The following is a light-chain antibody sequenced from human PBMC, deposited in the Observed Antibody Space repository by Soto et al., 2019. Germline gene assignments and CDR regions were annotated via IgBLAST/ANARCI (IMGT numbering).Light chain of an antibody. J-gene: IGLJ1*01. CDR3: SAWDASLNGYV. V-gene: IGLV1-44*01. CDR2: SNY. CDR1: SSNIGSKT. Sequence: QSALTQPPSASGTPGQRVTISCYGSSSNIGSKTVNWYQQLPGTAPKLLIYSNYQRPSGVPDRFSGSKSGTSASLAISGLQSEDEADYYCSAWDASLNGYVFGTGTKVTVL.